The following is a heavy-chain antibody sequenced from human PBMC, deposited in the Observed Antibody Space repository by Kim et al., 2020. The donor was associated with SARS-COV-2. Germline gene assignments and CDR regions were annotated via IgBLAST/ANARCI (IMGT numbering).Heavy chain of an antibody. CDR1: GFTFSSYA. J-gene: IGHJ4*02. Sequence: GGSLRLSCAASGFTFSSYAMSWVRQAPGKGLEWVSTTSNSGTAKYYADSVKGRFSISRDNSMKTLSLQMNSLRAEDTALYYCVKGDCSSISCYTADSWGRGTLVTVSS. D-gene: IGHD2-2*02. CDR2: TSNSGTAK. V-gene: IGHV3-23*01. CDR3: VKGDCSSISCYTADS.